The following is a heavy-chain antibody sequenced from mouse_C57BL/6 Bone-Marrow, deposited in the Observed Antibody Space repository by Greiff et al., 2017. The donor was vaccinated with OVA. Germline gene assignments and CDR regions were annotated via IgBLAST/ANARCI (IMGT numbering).Heavy chain of an antibody. J-gene: IGHJ3*01. CDR3: ARDYYCSSYAWFAY. Sequence: VQLQQSGAELVRPGTSVKMSCKASGYTFTNYWIGWAKQRPGHGLEWIGDIYPGGGYTNYNEKFKGKATLTADKSSSTAYMQFSSLTSEDSAIYYCARDYYCSSYAWFAYWGQGTLVTVSA. CDR2: IYPGGGYT. V-gene: IGHV1-63*01. CDR1: GYTFTNYW. D-gene: IGHD1-1*01.